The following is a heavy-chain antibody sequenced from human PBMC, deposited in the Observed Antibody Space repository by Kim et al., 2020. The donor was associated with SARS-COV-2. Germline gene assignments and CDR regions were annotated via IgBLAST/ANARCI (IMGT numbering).Heavy chain of an antibody. CDR3: GAVLVTNKRNVLDP. D-gene: IGHD2-21*02. CDR2: INSDGSST. Sequence: GGSLRLSCAASGFTFSRHWMHWVRQAPGKGLVWVSRINSDGSSTNYADSVKGRFTISRDNAKNTLYLQMNSLRAEDTAVYHCGAVLVTNKRNVLDPWGQGTLVTVSS. J-gene: IGHJ5*02. V-gene: IGHV3-74*01. CDR1: GFTFSRHW.